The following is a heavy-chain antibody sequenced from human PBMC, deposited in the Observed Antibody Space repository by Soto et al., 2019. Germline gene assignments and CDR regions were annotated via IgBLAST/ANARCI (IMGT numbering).Heavy chain of an antibody. V-gene: IGHV4-31*03. CDR3: ATLNSSSSSYFDY. CDR2: IYYSGST. D-gene: IGHD6-6*01. Sequence: SQTLSLTCTVSGGSISSGGYYWSWIRQHPGKGLEWIGYIYYSGSTYYNPSLKSRVTISVDTSKNQFSLKLSSVTAADTAVYYCATLNSSSSSYFDYWGQGTLVTVSS. CDR1: GGSISSGGYY. J-gene: IGHJ4*02.